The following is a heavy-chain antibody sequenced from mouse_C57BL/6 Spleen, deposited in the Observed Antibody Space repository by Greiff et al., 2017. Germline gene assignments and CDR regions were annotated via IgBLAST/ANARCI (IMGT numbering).Heavy chain of an antibody. CDR3: TRDLYDYDGDYYAMDY. V-gene: IGHV5-9-1*02. Sequence: EVQLVESGEGLVKPGGSLKLSCAASGFTFSSYAMSWVRQTPEKRLEWVAYISSGGDYIYYADTVKGRFTISRDNARNTLYLQMSSLKSEDTAMYYCTRDLYDYDGDYYAMDYWGQGTSVTVSS. D-gene: IGHD2-4*01. CDR1: GFTFSSYA. J-gene: IGHJ4*01. CDR2: ISSGGDYI.